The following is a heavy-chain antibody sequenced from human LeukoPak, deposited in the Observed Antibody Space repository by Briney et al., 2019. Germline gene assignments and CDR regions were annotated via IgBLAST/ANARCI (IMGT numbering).Heavy chain of an antibody. CDR3: ATDGLVATILPYFDH. CDR1: GFTFSNYW. Sequence: PGGSLRLSCAASGFTFSNYWMSWVRQAPGKGLEWVANIKQDGSEKYYVDSVKGRFTISRDNAKNSLYLQMNSLRAEDTAVYYCATDGLVATILPYFDHWGQGTLVTVSS. D-gene: IGHD5-12*01. V-gene: IGHV3-7*03. CDR2: IKQDGSEK. J-gene: IGHJ4*02.